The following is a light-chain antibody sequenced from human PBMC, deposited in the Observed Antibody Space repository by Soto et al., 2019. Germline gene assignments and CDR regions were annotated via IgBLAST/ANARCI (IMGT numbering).Light chain of an antibody. CDR2: GNR. CDR1: NSNLGAGYD. V-gene: IGLV1-40*01. Sequence: QSVLTQPPSVSGAPGQRVTISCTGNNSNLGAGYDVHWYQQLPGAAPKLVIFGNRNRPSGVPERFSGSKSGTSASLAITGLQAEDEADYYCAAWDVSLNVVVFGGGTKVTVL. J-gene: IGLJ2*01. CDR3: AAWDVSLNVVV.